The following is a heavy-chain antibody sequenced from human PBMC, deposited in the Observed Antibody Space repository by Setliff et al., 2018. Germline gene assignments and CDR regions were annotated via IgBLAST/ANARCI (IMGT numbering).Heavy chain of an antibody. CDR3: TTGYSYGYVIVGAFDI. CDR2: IKSKTDGGTT. V-gene: IGHV3-15*01. D-gene: IGHD5-18*01. Sequence: PGGSLRLSCAASGFTFSNAWMSWVRQAPGKGLEWVGRIKSKTDGGTTDYAAPVKGRFTISRDDSKNTLYLQMNSLKTEDTAVYYCTTGYSYGYVIVGAFDIWGQGTMVTVSS. CDR1: GFTFSNAW. J-gene: IGHJ3*02.